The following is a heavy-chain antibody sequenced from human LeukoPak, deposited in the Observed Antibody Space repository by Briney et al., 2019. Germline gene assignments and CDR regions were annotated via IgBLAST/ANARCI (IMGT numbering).Heavy chain of an antibody. V-gene: IGHV4-59*08. CDR1: GGSISSYY. CDR3: ARVQYYFGSGSYIVGFDM. D-gene: IGHD3-10*01. CDR2: IYYSGST. Sequence: SETLSLTCTVSGGSISSYYWSWIRQPPGKGLEWIGYIYYSGSTNYNPSLKSRVTISVDTSKNQFSLKLSSVTAADTAVYYCARVQYYFGSGSYIVGFDMWGQGTMVTVSA. J-gene: IGHJ3*02.